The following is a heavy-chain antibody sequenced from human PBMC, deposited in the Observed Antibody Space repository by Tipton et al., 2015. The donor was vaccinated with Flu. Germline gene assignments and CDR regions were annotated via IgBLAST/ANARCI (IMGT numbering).Heavy chain of an antibody. CDR1: GGSVRSSFYY. V-gene: IGHV4-39*07. Sequence: TLSLTCTVSGGSVRSSFYYWGWIRQPPGKGLEWIGSIYHTGSTYYNPSLKSRVTISVDTSKNQFSLKMSSVTAADTAVYYCASYSGSYEVDYWGQGTLVTVSS. CDR2: IYHTGST. CDR3: ASYSGSYEVDY. J-gene: IGHJ4*02. D-gene: IGHD1-26*01.